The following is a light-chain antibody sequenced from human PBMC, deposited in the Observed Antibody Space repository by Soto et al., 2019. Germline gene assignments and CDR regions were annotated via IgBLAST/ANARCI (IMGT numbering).Light chain of an antibody. CDR2: AAA. CDR1: QALRYNY. Sequence: EIMLTQSPCPLSLSPSSTATLSCSGSQALRYNYLAWYQQRPGQPPRLIIYAAASRASGIPDRFSGSVSGTDFTLTIRSLEPEDFAVYFCQQYGTSPVTFGGGTKVDIK. V-gene: IGKV3-20*01. J-gene: IGKJ4*01. CDR3: QQYGTSPVT.